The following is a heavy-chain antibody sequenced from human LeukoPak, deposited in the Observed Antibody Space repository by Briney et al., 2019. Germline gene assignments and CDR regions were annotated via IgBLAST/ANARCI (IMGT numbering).Heavy chain of an antibody. Sequence: ASVKVSCKASGYTFTSYYMHWVRQAPGQGLEWMGIINPSGGSTSYAQKFQGRVTMTRDTSTSTVYMELSSLRSEDTAVYYCARDPYGGNSMGSYYYYYGMDVWGQGTTVTVSS. V-gene: IGHV1-46*01. CDR3: ARDPYGGNSMGSYYYYYGMDV. D-gene: IGHD4-23*01. J-gene: IGHJ6*02. CDR1: GYTFTSYY. CDR2: INPSGGST.